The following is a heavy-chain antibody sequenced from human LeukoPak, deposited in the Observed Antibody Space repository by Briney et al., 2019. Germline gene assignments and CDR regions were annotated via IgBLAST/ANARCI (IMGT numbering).Heavy chain of an antibody. CDR2: ISGSGGST. CDR3: AKGPRTVAPYYFDY. CDR1: GFTFSSYA. J-gene: IGHJ4*02. D-gene: IGHD4-23*01. V-gene: IGHV3-23*01. Sequence: PGGSLRLSCAASGFTFSSYAMSWVRQAPGKGLEWVATISGSGGSTNYADSVKGRLTISRDNSKNTLYLQMNSLRAEDTAVYYCAKGPRTVAPYYFDYWGQGTLVTVSS.